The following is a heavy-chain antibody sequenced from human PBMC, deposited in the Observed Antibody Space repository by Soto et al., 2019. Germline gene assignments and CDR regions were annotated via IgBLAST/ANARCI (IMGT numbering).Heavy chain of an antibody. Sequence: EVLLLESGGGLVQPGGSLRLSCVVSGFTFNTFAMTWVRQAPGKGLEWVSALSGSGSLSYYADSVKARFTISRDNSKYTLYLQMNNLRVDETAVYFCARDRGGALDSWGQGTLVTVSS. D-gene: IGHD2-15*01. J-gene: IGHJ4*02. V-gene: IGHV3-23*01. CDR1: GFTFNTFA. CDR3: ARDRGGALDS. CDR2: LSGSGSLS.